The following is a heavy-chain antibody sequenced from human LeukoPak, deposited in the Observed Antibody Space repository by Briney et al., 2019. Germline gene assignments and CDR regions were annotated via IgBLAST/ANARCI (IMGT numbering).Heavy chain of an antibody. J-gene: IGHJ5*02. D-gene: IGHD6-13*01. V-gene: IGHV3-53*01. CDR3: ARKSLGIVAAGTFFGS. Sequence: GGSLRLSCAASGFTVSSNFVTWVRQAPGKGLEWLSVIYSGGGTDYADSVKGRFTISRDNSKNTVYLQMNSLRAEDTAMYHCARKSLGIVAAGTFFGSWGQGTLVTVSS. CDR2: IYSGGGT. CDR1: GFTVSSNF.